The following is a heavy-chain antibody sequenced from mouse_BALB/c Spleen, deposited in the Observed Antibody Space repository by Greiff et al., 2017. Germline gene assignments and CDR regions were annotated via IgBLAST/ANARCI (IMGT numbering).Heavy chain of an antibody. Sequence: EVQLQESGAELVKPGASVKLSCTASGFNIKDTYMHWVKQRPEQGLEWIGRIDPANGNTKYDPKFQGKATITADKSSNTAYLQLSSLTSEDTAVYYCASDGSFAYWGQGTLVTVSA. J-gene: IGHJ3*01. CDR1: GFNIKDTY. V-gene: IGHV14-3*02. CDR2: IDPANGNT. D-gene: IGHD1-1*01. CDR3: ASDGSFAY.